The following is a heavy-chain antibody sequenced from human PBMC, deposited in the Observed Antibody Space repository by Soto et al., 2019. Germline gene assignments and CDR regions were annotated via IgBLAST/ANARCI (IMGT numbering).Heavy chain of an antibody. Sequence: ASVKVSCKASGYTFTSYAMHWVRQAPGQRLEWMGWINAGNGNTKYSQKFQGRVTITRDTSASTAYMELSSLRSEDTAVYYCATYGYSSGWHPAEFHYGMDVWGQGTTVTVSS. CDR2: INAGNGNT. D-gene: IGHD6-19*01. V-gene: IGHV1-3*01. CDR1: GYTFTSYA. J-gene: IGHJ6*02. CDR3: ATYGYSSGWHPAEFHYGMDV.